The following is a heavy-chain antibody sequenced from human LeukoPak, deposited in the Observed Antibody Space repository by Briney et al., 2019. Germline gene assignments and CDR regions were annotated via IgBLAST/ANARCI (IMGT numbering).Heavy chain of an antibody. V-gene: IGHV3-30*04. D-gene: IGHD2-15*01. CDR2: ILYDGRNK. CDR3: ARALSYCSGGSCYIDY. Sequence: GGSLRLSCAASGFTFSTYAMHWVRQAPGKGLEWVAVILYDGRNKYYADSVKGRFTISRDSFKNTLYLQMNSLRAEDTAVYYCARALSYCSGGSCYIDYWGQGTLVTVSS. J-gene: IGHJ4*02. CDR1: GFTFSTYA.